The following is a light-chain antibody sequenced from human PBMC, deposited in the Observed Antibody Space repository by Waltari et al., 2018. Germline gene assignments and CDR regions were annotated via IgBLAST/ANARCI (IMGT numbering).Light chain of an antibody. J-gene: IGKJ2*01. V-gene: IGKV4-1*01. CDR1: QSGLSSSNNENY. Sequence: DIVMTQSPDSLAVSLGERATINCRSSQSGLSSSNNENYLAWYQQKPGQPPNLLIYWASTRESGVPDRFSGSGSGTDFTLTISSLQAEDVAVYYCQQYYSTPQTFGQGTKLEIK. CDR3: QQYYSTPQT. CDR2: WAS.